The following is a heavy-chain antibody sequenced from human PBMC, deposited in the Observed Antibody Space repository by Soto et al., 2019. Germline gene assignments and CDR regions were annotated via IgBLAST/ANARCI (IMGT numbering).Heavy chain of an antibody. CDR3: ARSSYYDTSGYLNWFDP. V-gene: IGHV4-38-2*01. CDR1: GYSISTGYY. D-gene: IGHD3-22*01. J-gene: IGHJ5*02. CDR2: IYHSGST. Sequence: LSLTCAVSGYSISTGYYWGWIRQPPGKGLEWIGSIYHSGSTYYNPSLKSRVTISVDTSKNQFSLNLSSVTAADTAVYYCARSSYYDTSGYLNWFDPWGQGTLVTVSS.